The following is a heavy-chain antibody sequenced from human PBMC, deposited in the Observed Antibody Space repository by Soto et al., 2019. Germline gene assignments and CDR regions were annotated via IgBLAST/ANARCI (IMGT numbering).Heavy chain of an antibody. V-gene: IGHV3-23*01. D-gene: IGHD5-18*01. Sequence: EVQLLESGGGLVQPGGSLRLSCAASGFTFSSYAMSWVRQAPGKGLEWVSGISGSGGSAYSADSVKGRFTISRDNSKNTLYLQMNSLRAEDTAVYYCAKEAHPGIPVWERDYCYYVDVWGKGTTVTVSS. CDR3: AKEAHPGIPVWERDYCYYVDV. J-gene: IGHJ6*03. CDR2: ISGSGGSA. CDR1: GFTFSSYA.